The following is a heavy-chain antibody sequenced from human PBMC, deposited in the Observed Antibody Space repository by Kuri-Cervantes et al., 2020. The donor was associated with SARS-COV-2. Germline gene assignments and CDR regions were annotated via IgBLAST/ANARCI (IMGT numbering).Heavy chain of an antibody. CDR2: TSADRTKE. V-gene: IGHV3-33*05. CDR1: GFPLSGYG. CDR3: ARDSDTTGYYWYFDL. D-gene: IGHD3-22*01. J-gene: IGHJ2*01. Sequence: GGSLRLSCAASGFPLSGYGIHWVRQAPGKVLEWVAATSADRTKEYYLDSVKGRFAISRDNSKNTVYLQINSLRAEDTAVYYCARDSDTTGYYWYFDLWGRGTLVTVSS.